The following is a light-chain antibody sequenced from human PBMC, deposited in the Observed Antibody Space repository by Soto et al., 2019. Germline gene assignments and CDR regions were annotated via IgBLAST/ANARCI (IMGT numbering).Light chain of an antibody. CDR2: AAS. CDR3: QQSYSNPWT. Sequence: IQMTQSPSSLSASVGDRVTITCRTRQRIGTHVNWYHEKPRKAPKLQIYAASSLQSGVPSRFSGRGSGTDFTLPISSLQPEDFATYYCQQSYSNPWTFGQGTKVEIK. CDR1: QRIGTH. J-gene: IGKJ1*01. V-gene: IGKV1-39*01.